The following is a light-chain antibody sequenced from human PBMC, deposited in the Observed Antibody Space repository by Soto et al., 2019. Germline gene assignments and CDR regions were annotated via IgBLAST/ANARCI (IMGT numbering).Light chain of an antibody. CDR1: QSVSSSH. CDR3: QQYGSSPWT. CDR2: GAS. V-gene: IGKV3-20*01. Sequence: EIVLTQSPGTLSLSPGERATLSCRASQSVSSSHLAWYQQKPGQAPRLLIYGASSRATGIPDRFSGSGSGTDFTLTISRLEPEDFAVYYCQQYGSSPWTFGKGTKVDI. J-gene: IGKJ1*01.